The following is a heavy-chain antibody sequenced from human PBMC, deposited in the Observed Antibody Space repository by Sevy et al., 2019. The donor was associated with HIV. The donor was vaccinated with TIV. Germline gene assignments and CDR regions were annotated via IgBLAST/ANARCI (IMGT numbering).Heavy chain of an antibody. CDR2: IIAILNIA. CDR3: ARVPLNYYDTNGPSNF. Sequence: ASVKVSCKASGGALNNYVITWVRQAPGQGLEWMGGIIAILNIANYAQKFQGRVTITADTSTSTVYMELSSLRSDDTALYYCARVPLNYYDTNGPSNFWGQGTLVTVSS. CDR1: GGALNNYV. D-gene: IGHD3-22*01. J-gene: IGHJ4*02. V-gene: IGHV1-69*10.